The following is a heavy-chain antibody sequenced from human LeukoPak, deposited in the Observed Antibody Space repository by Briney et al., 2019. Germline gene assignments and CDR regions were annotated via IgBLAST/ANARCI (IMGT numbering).Heavy chain of an antibody. V-gene: IGHV3-30*18. Sequence: GGSLRLSCAASXXXXSXXXXXXVXXXXXKXXEXVXXXSDDGXNKYYGDSVKGRFTISRDNSKNTVYLQTNSLRAEDTAVYYCAKDPAEQWLDQNEFDYWGQGTLVTVSS. CDR2: XSDDGXNK. CDR3: AKDPAEQWLDQNEFDY. CDR1: XXXXSXXX. J-gene: IGHJ4*02. D-gene: IGHD6-19*01.